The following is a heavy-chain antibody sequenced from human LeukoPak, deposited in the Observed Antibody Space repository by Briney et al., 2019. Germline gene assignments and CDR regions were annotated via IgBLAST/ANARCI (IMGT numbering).Heavy chain of an antibody. CDR3: AKDPWDIVVVPAAKGNWFDP. D-gene: IGHD2-2*01. V-gene: IGHV3-23*01. CDR1: GFTFSSYA. CDR2: ISGSGGST. Sequence: GGSLRLSCAASGFTFSSYAMSWVRQAPGKGLEWVSAISGSGGSTYYADSVKGRFTISRDNSKNPLYLQMNSLRAEDTAVYYCAKDPWDIVVVPAAKGNWFDPWGQGTLVTVSS. J-gene: IGHJ5*02.